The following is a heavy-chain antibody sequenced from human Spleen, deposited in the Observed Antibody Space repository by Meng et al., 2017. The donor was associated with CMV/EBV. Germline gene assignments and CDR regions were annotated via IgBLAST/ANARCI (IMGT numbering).Heavy chain of an antibody. CDR1: GGSISGYY. V-gene: IGHV4-59*01. D-gene: IGHD2-2*01. CDR3: ALIGVAPAATWYFDP. CDR2: IYYSGNT. Sequence: SETLSLTCAVSGGSISGYYWNWIRQPPGKGLEWIGYIYYSGNTNYNPSLKSRVTISVDRSKNQFSLKLSSVTAADTAVYYCALIGVAPAATWYFDPWGPGTLVTVSS. J-gene: IGHJ5*02.